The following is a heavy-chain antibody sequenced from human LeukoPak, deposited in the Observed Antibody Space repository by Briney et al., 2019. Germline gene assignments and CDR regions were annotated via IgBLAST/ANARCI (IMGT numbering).Heavy chain of an antibody. Sequence: ASLKVSCKASGYSFTGYYLHWVRQAPGQGLEWMGRINPNNGVTTYAQKFQDRVTMTRDTSISTAYMGLSRLTSDDSAVYYCARGHDNWFDPWGQGTLVIVSS. V-gene: IGHV1-2*06. J-gene: IGHJ5*02. CDR3: ARGHDNWFDP. CDR1: GYSFTGYY. CDR2: INPNNGVT.